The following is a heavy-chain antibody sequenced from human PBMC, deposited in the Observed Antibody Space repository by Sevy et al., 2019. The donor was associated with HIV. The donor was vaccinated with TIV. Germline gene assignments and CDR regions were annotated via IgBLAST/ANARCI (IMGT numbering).Heavy chain of an antibody. CDR1: GGTFSSYA. Sequence: ASVKVSCKASGGTFSSYAISWVRQAPGQGLEWMGGIIPILGIANYAQKFQGRVTITADKSTSTAYMELSSLRSEDTAVYYCARAEYCSGDCHEYFQHWGQDTLVTVSS. D-gene: IGHD2-21*01. CDR2: IIPILGIA. CDR3: ARAEYCSGDCHEYFQH. V-gene: IGHV1-69*10. J-gene: IGHJ1*01.